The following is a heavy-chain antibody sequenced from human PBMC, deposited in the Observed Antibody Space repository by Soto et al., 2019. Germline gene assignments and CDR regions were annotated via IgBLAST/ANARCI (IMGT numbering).Heavy chain of an antibody. CDR2: IIPVFQTA. CDR3: AWGGSGYTWFNEF. V-gene: IGHV1-69*01. D-gene: IGHD3-22*01. CDR1: GGLFSSYP. Sequence: QEQLVQSGAEVKKPGSSVKVSCKASGGLFSSYPTSWVRQVPGQGLEWMGGIIPVFQTAYYTQRFQGRVTITADESTNTAYMELSSLRSEDTAIYYCAWGGSGYTWFNEFWGQGTLVTVSS. J-gene: IGHJ4*02.